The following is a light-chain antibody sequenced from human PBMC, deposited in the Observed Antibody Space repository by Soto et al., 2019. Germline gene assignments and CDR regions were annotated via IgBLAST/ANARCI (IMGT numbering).Light chain of an antibody. V-gene: IGKV2-28*01. CDR2: LSS. CDR1: QSLLHDNGHNY. CDR3: MQALQTPFT. Sequence: EIVMTQSPVSLPVTPGEPASISCRSSQSLLHDNGHNYLDWYLQKPGQSPQLLIYLSSNRAPGVPDRFIGSGSGTDFTLKISRVEAEDVGVYYCMQALQTPFTFGPGTKVDFK. J-gene: IGKJ3*01.